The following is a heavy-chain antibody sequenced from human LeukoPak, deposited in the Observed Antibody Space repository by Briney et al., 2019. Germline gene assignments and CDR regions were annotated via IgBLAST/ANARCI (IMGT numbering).Heavy chain of an antibody. V-gene: IGHV1-46*01. Sequence: VASVKVSCKASGYTFTSYYMRWVRQAPGQGLEWMGIINPSGGSTSYAQKFQGRVTMTRDTSTSTVYMELSSLRSEDTAVYYCARDERDTMVRGVAAPYYYGMDVWGKGTTVTVSS. D-gene: IGHD3-10*01. CDR1: GYTFTSYY. CDR2: INPSGGST. CDR3: ARDERDTMVRGVAAPYYYGMDV. J-gene: IGHJ6*04.